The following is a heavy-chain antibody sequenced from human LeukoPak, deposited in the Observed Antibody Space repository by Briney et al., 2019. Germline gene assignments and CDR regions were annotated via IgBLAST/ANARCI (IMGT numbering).Heavy chain of an antibody. CDR3: ARTRYNSGGGDY. CDR1: GFTFSDYG. D-gene: IGHD6-19*01. CDR2: IWYDGTSK. J-gene: IGHJ4*02. Sequence: GGSLRLSCAVSGFTFSDYGMHWVRQAPGKGLEWVAVIWYDGTSKYYADSVEGRFTISRDNSKNTLYLQMNSLRAEDTAVYYCARTRYNSGGGDYWGQGTPVTVSS. V-gene: IGHV3-33*01.